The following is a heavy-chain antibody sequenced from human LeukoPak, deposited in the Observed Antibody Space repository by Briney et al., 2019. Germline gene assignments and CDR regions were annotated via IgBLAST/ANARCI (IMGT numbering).Heavy chain of an antibody. Sequence: GGSLRLSCAASGFTVSSNYMSWVRQAPGKGLEWVSDIYSGGSTYYADSVKGRFTISSDNSKNTLYLQMNSLRAEDTAVYYCARDHEGSFDYWGQGTLVTVSS. CDR3: ARDHEGSFDY. CDR1: GFTVSSNY. CDR2: IYSGGST. V-gene: IGHV3-53*01. J-gene: IGHJ4*02.